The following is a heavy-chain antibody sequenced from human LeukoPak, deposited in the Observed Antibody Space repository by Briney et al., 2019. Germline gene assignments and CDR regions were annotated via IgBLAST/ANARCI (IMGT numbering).Heavy chain of an antibody. J-gene: IGHJ6*03. D-gene: IGHD3-10*01. Sequence: PSETLSLTCTVSGGSVSSYYWSWIRQPPGRGLEWIGYIYYSGSTNYNPSLKSRVTMLVDTSKNQLSLRLSSVTAADTAVYYCARARYGSGSYHYMDVWGKGTTVTISS. CDR1: GGSVSSYY. V-gene: IGHV4-59*02. CDR3: ARARYGSGSYHYMDV. CDR2: IYYSGST.